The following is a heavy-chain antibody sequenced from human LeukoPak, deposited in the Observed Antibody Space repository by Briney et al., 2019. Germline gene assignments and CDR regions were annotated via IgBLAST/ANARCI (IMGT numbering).Heavy chain of an antibody. Sequence: SETLSLTCTVSGGSISSSSYYWGWIRQPPGKGLEWSVSIYYSGSTYYNPSLKSRVTISVDTSKNQFSLKLSSVTAADTAVYYCARERGCSSTSCSGPPYFDHWGQGTLVTVSS. J-gene: IGHJ4*02. V-gene: IGHV4-39*07. D-gene: IGHD2-2*01. CDR1: GGSISSSSYY. CDR2: IYYSGST. CDR3: ARERGCSSTSCSGPPYFDH.